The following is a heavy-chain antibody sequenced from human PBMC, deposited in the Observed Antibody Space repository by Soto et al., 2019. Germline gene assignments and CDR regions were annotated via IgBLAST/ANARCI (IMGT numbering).Heavy chain of an antibody. CDR1: GFTFSSYS. CDR3: ARGGDTSGSWPRY. CDR2: ISSSSTYI. D-gene: IGHD3-22*01. J-gene: IGHJ4*02. V-gene: IGHV3-21*01. Sequence: EVQLVESGGGLVNPGGSLRLSCAASGFTFSSYSMNWVRQAPGKGLEWVSSISSSSTYIYYADSVRGRFTISRGDAKNSLFLQMSSLRVEDTAVYYCARGGDTSGSWPRYWGQGTLVTVSS.